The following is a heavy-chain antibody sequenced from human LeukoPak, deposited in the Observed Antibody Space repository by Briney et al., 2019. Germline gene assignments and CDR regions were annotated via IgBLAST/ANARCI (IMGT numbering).Heavy chain of an antibody. CDR3: ARGPSYYYYMDV. CDR1: NDSISSYY. V-gene: IGHV4-4*07. J-gene: IGHJ6*03. CDR2: IYTSEST. Sequence: SETLSLTCTVSNDSISSYYWRWIRQPAGKGLEWVGRIYTSESTNYNPSLKSRVTMSVDTSKNQFSLKLSSVTAADTAVYYCARGPSYYYYMDVWGKGTTVIVSS.